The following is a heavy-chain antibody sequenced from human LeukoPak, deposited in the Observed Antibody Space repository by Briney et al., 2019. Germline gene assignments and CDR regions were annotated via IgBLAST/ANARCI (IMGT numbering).Heavy chain of an antibody. D-gene: IGHD2-21*01. J-gene: IGHJ4*02. V-gene: IGHV1-2*02. CDR3: ARDLSPFRGAFDY. CDR1: GYTFTGHY. CDR2: INPNSGGT. Sequence: GASVKVSCKASGYTFTGHYMHWVRQAPGQGLEWMGWINPNSGGTNYAQKFQGRVTMTRDTSISTAYMELSRLRSDDTAVYYCARDLSPFRGAFDYWGQGTLVTVSS.